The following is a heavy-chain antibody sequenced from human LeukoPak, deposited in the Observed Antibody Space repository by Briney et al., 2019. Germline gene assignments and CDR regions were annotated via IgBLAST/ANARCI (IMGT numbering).Heavy chain of an antibody. D-gene: IGHD3-22*01. CDR1: GGSFSGYY. J-gene: IGHJ4*02. V-gene: IGHV4-34*01. CDR2: INHSGST. CDR3: ARHRTGQDGSGYRFYFDY. Sequence: SETLSLTCAVYGGSFSGYYWSWLRQPPGKGREWVGEINHSGSTNYNPSLKSRVTISVDTSKNQFSRKLSALAAADTPVYYCARHRTGQDGSGYRFYFDYWGQGTLAPVPS.